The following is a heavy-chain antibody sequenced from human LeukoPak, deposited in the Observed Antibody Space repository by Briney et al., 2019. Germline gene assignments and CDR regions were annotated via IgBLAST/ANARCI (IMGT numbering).Heavy chain of an antibody. CDR2: ISGSAGKI. CDR3: AGRVTGYSSGYVY. D-gene: IGHD5-18*01. V-gene: IGHV3-23*01. J-gene: IGHJ4*02. Sequence: GGSLRLSCVASGFTFSNYAMSWVRQAPGKGLDWVSVISGSAGKIRFAGSVKGRFTISRDNSENTVYLQMNNLRAEDTAVYYCAGRVTGYSSGYVYWGQGTLVTVSS. CDR1: GFTFSNYA.